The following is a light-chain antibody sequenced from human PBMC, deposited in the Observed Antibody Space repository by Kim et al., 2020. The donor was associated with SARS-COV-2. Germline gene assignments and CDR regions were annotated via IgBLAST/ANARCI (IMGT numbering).Light chain of an antibody. CDR3: QQYGSSPWT. CDR2: GAS. Sequence: SPGERATLSCRASQSVSSSYLAWYQQKPGQAPRLLIYGASSRATGIPDRFRRSGSGTDFTLTISRLEPEDFAVYYCQQYGSSPWTFGQGTKVDIK. V-gene: IGKV3-20*01. CDR1: QSVSSSY. J-gene: IGKJ1*01.